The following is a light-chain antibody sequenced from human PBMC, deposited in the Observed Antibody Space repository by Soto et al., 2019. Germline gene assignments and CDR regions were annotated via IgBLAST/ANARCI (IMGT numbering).Light chain of an antibody. Sequence: QSALTQPASVSGSPGQSITISCTGTSSGVGGFNSVSWYQLRPGTAPKLILYDVVDRPSGVSYRFSGSKSGNTASLTISGLQAADEPDYFCSSYTSTMTNAFGSGTKLTVL. CDR3: SSYTSTMTNA. CDR1: SSGVGGFNS. CDR2: DVV. V-gene: IGLV2-14*03. J-gene: IGLJ1*01.